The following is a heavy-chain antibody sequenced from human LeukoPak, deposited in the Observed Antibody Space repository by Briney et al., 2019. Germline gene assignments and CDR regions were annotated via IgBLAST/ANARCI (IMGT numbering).Heavy chain of an antibody. CDR2: IRNKANIYTT. J-gene: IGHJ4*02. CDR1: GFTFSDHY. V-gene: IGHV3-72*01. Sequence: GGSLRLSCAASGFTFSDHYMDWVRQAPGKGLEWVGRIRNKANIYTTEYAASVKGRFTISRDDSQNSVYLQVNSLKTEDTAVYYCARGPRGGKGPFDYWGQGTLVTVSS. CDR3: ARGPRGGKGPFDY.